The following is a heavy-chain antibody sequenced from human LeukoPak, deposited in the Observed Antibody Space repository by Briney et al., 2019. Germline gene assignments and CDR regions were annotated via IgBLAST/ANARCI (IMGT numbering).Heavy chain of an antibody. D-gene: IGHD4-17*01. CDR2: IYPGDSDT. CDR3: ARLGHDYGDYTPYFDY. Sequence: GASLKISCKGSGSSFTSYWIGWVRQMPGKGLERMGVIYPGDSDTRYSPSFQGQVTISADKSISTAYLQWSSLKASDTAMYYCARLGHDYGDYTPYFDYWGQGTLVTVSS. V-gene: IGHV5-51*01. J-gene: IGHJ4*02. CDR1: GSSFTSYW.